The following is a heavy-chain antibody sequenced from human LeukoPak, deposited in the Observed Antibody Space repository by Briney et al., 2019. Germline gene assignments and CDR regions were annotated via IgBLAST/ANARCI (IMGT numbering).Heavy chain of an antibody. V-gene: IGHV3-49*04. CDR2: IRGKAFGGTT. J-gene: IGHJ4*02. CDR3: TIRYYNFY. D-gene: IGHD3-3*01. Sequence: PGRSLRLSCTASGFTFGDYAVSWVRQAPGKGLEWVGFIRGKAFGGTTDYAASVKGRFTISRDNSKSIAYLQMNSLKTEDTAVYYCTIRYYNFYWGQGTLVTVSS. CDR1: GFTFGDYA.